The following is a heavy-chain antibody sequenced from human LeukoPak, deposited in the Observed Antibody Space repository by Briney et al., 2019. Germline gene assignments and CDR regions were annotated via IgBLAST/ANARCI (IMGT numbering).Heavy chain of an antibody. CDR1: GYSISSGYY. D-gene: IGHD3-22*01. V-gene: IGHV4-38-2*01. Sequence: PSETLSLTCAVSGYSISSGYYWGWIRQPPGKGLEWIGSIYHSASTYYNPSLKSRVTISVDTSKNQFSLKLSSVTAADTAVYYCARTYYYDSSGRAKVRFDPWGQGTLVTVSS. J-gene: IGHJ5*02. CDR3: ARTYYYDSSGRAKVRFDP. CDR2: IYHSAST.